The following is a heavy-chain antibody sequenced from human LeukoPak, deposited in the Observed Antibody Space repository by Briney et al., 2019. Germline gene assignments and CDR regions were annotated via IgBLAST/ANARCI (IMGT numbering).Heavy chain of an antibody. J-gene: IGHJ3*02. CDR3: ARAKGFWSGFGAFDI. V-gene: IGHV1-2*02. D-gene: IGHD3-3*01. CDR2: INPNSGGT. CDR1: GYTFTGYY. Sequence: AASVRVSCKASGYTFTGYYMHWVRQAPGQGLEWMGWINPNSGGTNYAQKFQGRVTMTRDTSISTAYMELSRLRSDDTAVYYCARAKGFWSGFGAFDIWGQGTMVTVSS.